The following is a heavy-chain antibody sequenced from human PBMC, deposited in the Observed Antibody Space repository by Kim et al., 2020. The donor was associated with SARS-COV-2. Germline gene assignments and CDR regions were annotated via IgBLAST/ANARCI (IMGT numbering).Heavy chain of an antibody. V-gene: IGHV3-9*01. Sequence: GGSLRLSCAASGFTFDDYAMHWVRQAPGKGLEWVSGISWNSGSIGYADSVKGRFTIFRDNAKNSLYLQMNSLRAEDTALYYCAKVRGDPDGGQKYYYYGMDVWGQGTTVTVSS. D-gene: IGHD3-10*01. CDR2: ISWNSGSI. CDR3: AKVRGDPDGGQKYYYYGMDV. J-gene: IGHJ6*02. CDR1: GFTFDDYA.